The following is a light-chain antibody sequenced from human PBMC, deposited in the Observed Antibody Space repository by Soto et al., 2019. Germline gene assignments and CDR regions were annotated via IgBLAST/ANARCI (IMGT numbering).Light chain of an antibody. J-gene: IGKJ4*01. CDR3: QQYGSSPLT. Sequence: EIVLTQSPGTLSLSPGERATLSRRASQSVSSSFLAWYQQKPGQAPRLLIYGASSRATGIPDRFSGSGSGTDFTVTISRLEPEDVAVYYCQQYGSSPLTFGGGTKVEIK. CDR1: QSVSSSF. V-gene: IGKV3-20*01. CDR2: GAS.